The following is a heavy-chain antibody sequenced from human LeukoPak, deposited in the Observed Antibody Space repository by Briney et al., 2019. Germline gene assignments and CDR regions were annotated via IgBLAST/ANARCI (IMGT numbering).Heavy chain of an antibody. CDR2: ISSSSSYI. CDR1: GFTFSSYS. V-gene: IGHV3-21*01. D-gene: IGHD3-9*01. Sequence: GGSLRLSCAASGFTFSSYSMNWVRQAPGKGLEWVSSISSSSSYIYYADSVKGRFTISRDNAKNSLYLQMNSLRAEDTAVYYCARVGGEYFDWLVPPENDYWGQGTLVTVSS. J-gene: IGHJ4*02. CDR3: ARVGGEYFDWLVPPENDY.